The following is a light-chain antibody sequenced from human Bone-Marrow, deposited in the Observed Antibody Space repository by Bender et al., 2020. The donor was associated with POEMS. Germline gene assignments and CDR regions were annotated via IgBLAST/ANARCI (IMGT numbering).Light chain of an antibody. CDR2: DVN. J-gene: IGLJ3*02. CDR1: SSDVGRYNY. CDR3: TSYRTISLGGV. V-gene: IGLV2-14*03. Sequence: QSALTQPASVSGSPGQSITISCTGTSSDVGRYNYVSWSQQHPGKAPKLVIYDVNHRPLGISSRFSGSKSGNTAALTISGLQADDEAEYYCTSYRTISLGGVFDGGNKLTVL.